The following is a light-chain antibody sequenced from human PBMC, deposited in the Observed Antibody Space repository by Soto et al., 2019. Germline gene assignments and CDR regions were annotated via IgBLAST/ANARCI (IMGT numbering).Light chain of an antibody. Sequence: QSALTQPASVSGSPGQSITISCTGTSSDVGGYNYVSWYQQHPGKAPKLMIYDVSNRPSGVSNRFSGSKSGNTASLTISGLQAEDEADYYCSSYTSSSTEVFGTGPKVTVL. J-gene: IGLJ1*01. V-gene: IGLV2-14*01. CDR3: SSYTSSSTEV. CDR2: DVS. CDR1: SSDVGGYNY.